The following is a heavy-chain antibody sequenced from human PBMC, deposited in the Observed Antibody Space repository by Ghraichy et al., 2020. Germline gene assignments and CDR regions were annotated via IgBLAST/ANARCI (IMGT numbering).Heavy chain of an antibody. Sequence: SETLSLTCAVYGGSFSGYYWSWIRQPPGKGLEWIGEINHSGSTNYNPSLKSRVTISVDTSKNQFSLKLSSVTAADTAVYYCARRYSGGWYDGYWGQGTLVTVSS. CDR1: GGSFSGYY. CDR2: INHSGST. D-gene: IGHD6-19*01. J-gene: IGHJ4*02. CDR3: ARRYSGGWYDGY. V-gene: IGHV4-34*01.